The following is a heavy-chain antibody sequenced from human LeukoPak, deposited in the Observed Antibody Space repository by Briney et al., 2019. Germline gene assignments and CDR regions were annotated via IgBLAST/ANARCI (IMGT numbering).Heavy chain of an antibody. CDR1: GFIFSSYS. D-gene: IGHD6-13*01. CDR2: ITGSGGNT. Sequence: GGSLRLSCAASGFIFSSYSMSWVRQAPGKGLEWVSVITGSGGNTYYADSVKGRFTISKDNSKNTVYLQMSSLRADDTAVYYCAKAASSSWPSYYYGMDVWGQGTTVTVSS. CDR3: AKAASSSWPSYYYGMDV. V-gene: IGHV3-23*01. J-gene: IGHJ6*02.